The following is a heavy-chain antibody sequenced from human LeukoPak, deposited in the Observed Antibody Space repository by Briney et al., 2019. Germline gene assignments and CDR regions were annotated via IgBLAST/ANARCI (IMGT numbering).Heavy chain of an antibody. CDR2: IYYSGST. J-gene: IGHJ4*02. CDR1: GGSISSYY. Sequence: SETLSLTCTVSGGSISSYYWSWIRQPPGKGLEWIGYIYYSGSTNYNPSLKSRDTISVDTSKNQFSLKLSSVTAADTAVYYCASGGGYCTNGVCQPFDYWGQGTLVTVSS. V-gene: IGHV4-59*01. D-gene: IGHD2-8*01. CDR3: ASGGGYCTNGVCQPFDY.